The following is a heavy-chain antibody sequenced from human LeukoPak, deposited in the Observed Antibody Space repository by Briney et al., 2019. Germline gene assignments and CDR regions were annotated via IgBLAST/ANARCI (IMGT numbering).Heavy chain of an antibody. V-gene: IGHV1-18*04. D-gene: IGHD3-10*01. Sequence: ASVTVSFKASGYTFTIYGISWVGQAPGEGVEWMGWISAYNGNTNYAQKLQVRVTITTDTSTSTAYMELRSLRSDDTAVYYCARDQITMVRGVKNWFGPWGQGTLVTVSS. CDR2: ISAYNGNT. CDR3: ARDQITMVRGVKNWFGP. J-gene: IGHJ5*02. CDR1: GYTFTIYG.